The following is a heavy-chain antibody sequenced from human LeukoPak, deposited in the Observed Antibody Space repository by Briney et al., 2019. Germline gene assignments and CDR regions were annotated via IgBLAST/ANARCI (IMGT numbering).Heavy chain of an antibody. J-gene: IGHJ6*02. Sequence: GASVKVSCKASGGTFSSYAISWVRQAPGQGLEWMGGIIPIFGTANYAQKFQGRVTITADESTSTAYMELSSLRSEDTAVYYCASPRAPHDSSGYYRSPFDYYYYGMDVWGQGTTVTVSS. V-gene: IGHV1-69*13. CDR1: GGTFSSYA. CDR3: ASPRAPHDSSGYYRSPFDYYYYGMDV. D-gene: IGHD3-22*01. CDR2: IIPIFGTA.